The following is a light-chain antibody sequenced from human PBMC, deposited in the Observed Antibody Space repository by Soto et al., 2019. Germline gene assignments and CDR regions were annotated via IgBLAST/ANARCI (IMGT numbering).Light chain of an antibody. CDR2: SAF. CDR1: QSVSSNY. Sequence: EIALTQSPGTLSLSPGERGTLSCRASQSVSSNYLAWYQQKPGQAPRLLIYSAFSRATGIPDRFSGSVSGTDFTLTISRLDPEDFAVYYYQYYGSSPWTFGQETKVEIK. CDR3: QYYGSSPWT. V-gene: IGKV3-20*01. J-gene: IGKJ1*01.